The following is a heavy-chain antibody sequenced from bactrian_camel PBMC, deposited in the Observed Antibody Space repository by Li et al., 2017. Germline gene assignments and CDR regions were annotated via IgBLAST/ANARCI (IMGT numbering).Heavy chain of an antibody. CDR3: SCFLHDLLVTD. V-gene: IGHV3S55*01. Sequence: HVQLVESGGGSAQVGGSLRLSCTTFPGTAFKAWFRQIPGKEREGVAAIGYFGNTRYAEFVKGRFTISSDHARYTLYLQMNSLKPEDTAMYYCSCFLHDLLVTDWGQGTQVTVS. CDR1: PGTAF. J-gene: IGHJ4*01. D-gene: IGHD1*01. CDR2: IGYFGNT.